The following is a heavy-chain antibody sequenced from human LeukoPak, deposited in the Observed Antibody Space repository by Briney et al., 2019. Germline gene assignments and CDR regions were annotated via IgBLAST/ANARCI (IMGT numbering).Heavy chain of an antibody. J-gene: IGHJ4*02. V-gene: IGHV3-48*01. CDR1: GFTFSSYA. CDR3: ARDFRYYYDSSGC. Sequence: GGSLRLSCAASGFTFSSYAMSWVRQAPGKGLEWVSYISSSSSTIYYADSVKGRFTISRDNAKNSLYLQMNSLRAEDTAVYYCARDFRYYYDSSGCWGQGTLVTVSS. D-gene: IGHD3-22*01. CDR2: ISSSSSTI.